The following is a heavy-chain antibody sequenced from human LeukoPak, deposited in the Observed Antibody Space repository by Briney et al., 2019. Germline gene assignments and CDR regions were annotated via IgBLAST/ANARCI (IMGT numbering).Heavy chain of an antibody. Sequence: GGSLRLSCVASGFPFSSYWMTWIRQAPGKGLEWVANIKQDGSKKSYVDSVKGRFTISRDNSKNTLYLQMNSLRAEDTAVYYCAKENYGSGSYYAQYWIDYWGQGTLVTVSS. J-gene: IGHJ4*02. V-gene: IGHV3-7*01. D-gene: IGHD3-10*01. CDR3: AKENYGSGSYYAQYWIDY. CDR2: IKQDGSKK. CDR1: GFPFSSYW.